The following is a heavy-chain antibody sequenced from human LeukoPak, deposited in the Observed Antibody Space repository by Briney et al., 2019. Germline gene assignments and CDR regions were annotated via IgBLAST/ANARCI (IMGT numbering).Heavy chain of an antibody. J-gene: IGHJ4*02. D-gene: IGHD3-3*01. Sequence: GGSLRLSCAASGFTFSSYAMPWVRQAPGKGLEWVAVISYDGGNKYYADSVKGRFTISRDNSKNTLYLQMNSLRAEDTAVYYCARDTSGYYTEYYFDYWGQGTLVTVSS. CDR1: GFTFSSYA. CDR2: ISYDGGNK. V-gene: IGHV3-30-3*01. CDR3: ARDTSGYYTEYYFDY.